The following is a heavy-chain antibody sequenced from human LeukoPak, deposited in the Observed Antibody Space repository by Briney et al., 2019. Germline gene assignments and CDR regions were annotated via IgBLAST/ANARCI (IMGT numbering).Heavy chain of an antibody. CDR1: GYTFTSYD. CDR3: ARAMAAAGTLVSDY. V-gene: IGHV1-8*03. Sequence: ASVKVSCKASGYTFTSYDINWVRQATGQGLEWMGWMNPNSGNTGYAQKFQGRVTITRNTSISTAYMELSSLRSEDTAVYYCARAMAAAGTLVSDYWGQGTLVTVSS. D-gene: IGHD6-13*01. J-gene: IGHJ4*02. CDR2: MNPNSGNT.